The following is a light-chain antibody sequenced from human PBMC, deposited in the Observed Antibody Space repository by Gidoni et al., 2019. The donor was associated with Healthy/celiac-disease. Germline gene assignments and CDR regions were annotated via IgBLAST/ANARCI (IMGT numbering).Light chain of an antibody. CDR3: QSYDSSLSGRV. J-gene: IGLJ1*01. CDR2: GNS. CDR1: SSNIGAGYD. V-gene: IGLV1-40*01. Sequence: QSVLTQPPSVSGAPGQRVTISFTGSSSNIGAGYDVHWYQQLPGTAPNLLIYGNSNRPSGVPDRFSGSKSGTSASLAITGLQAEDEADYYCQSYDSSLSGRVFGTGTKVTVL.